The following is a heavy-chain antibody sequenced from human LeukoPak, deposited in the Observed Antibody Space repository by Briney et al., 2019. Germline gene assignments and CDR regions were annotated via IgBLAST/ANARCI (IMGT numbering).Heavy chain of an antibody. CDR2: ISGSGSDI. CDR3: SRGPRRLDY. CDR1: GFTFSDYY. V-gene: IGHV3-11*01. Sequence: GGSLRLSCAASGFTFSDYYMSWIRQAPGKGLESLSYISGSGSDISYADSVNGRFTVSRDNAKKSLYLQMNSLRPEDTAMYYCSRGPRRLDYWGQGTLVTDSS. J-gene: IGHJ4*02.